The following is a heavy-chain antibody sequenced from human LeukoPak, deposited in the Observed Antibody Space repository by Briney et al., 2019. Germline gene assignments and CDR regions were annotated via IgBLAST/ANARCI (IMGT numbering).Heavy chain of an antibody. CDR2: INPRTGST. CDR3: ARDSLGYTDCYSTYPDP. D-gene: IGHD5-18*01. J-gene: IGHJ5*02. CDR1: GYTLTNYY. Sequence: ASVNVSCKSSGYTLTNYYMHWVRQAPGQGLAWVGIINPRTGSTTYAQMLQGRVTMTRDTSSNTVYMEMSSLRSEDTAVYYCARDSLGYTDCYSTYPDPWGQGTLVTVSS. V-gene: IGHV1-46*04.